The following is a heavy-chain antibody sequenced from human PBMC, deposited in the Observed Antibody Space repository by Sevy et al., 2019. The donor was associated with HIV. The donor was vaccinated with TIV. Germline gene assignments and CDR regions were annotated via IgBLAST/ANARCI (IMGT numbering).Heavy chain of an antibody. CDR1: GFTISSYG. D-gene: IGHD3-22*01. Sequence: GGSLRLSCAASGFTISSYGMHWVRQAPGKGLEWVAVISYDGSNKYYADSVKGRFTISRDNSKNTLYLQMNSLRAEDTAVYYCAKVSGYYHYYYYGMDVWGQGTTVTVSS. CDR2: ISYDGSNK. V-gene: IGHV3-30*18. J-gene: IGHJ6*02. CDR3: AKVSGYYHYYYYGMDV.